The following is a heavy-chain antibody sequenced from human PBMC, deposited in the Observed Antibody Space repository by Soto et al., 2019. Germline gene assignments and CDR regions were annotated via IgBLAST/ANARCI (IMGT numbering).Heavy chain of an antibody. D-gene: IGHD6-19*01. CDR3: ARAGGLGAVAADY. V-gene: IGHV4-30-2*01. CDR1: GGSISSGGYS. Sequence: QLQLQESGSGLVKPSQTLSLTCAVSGGSISSGGYSWSWIRQPPGKGLEWIGYIYHSGSTYYNPSPPRRVTISVDTSKNPFARKRSSVTAADTAVYSCARAGGLGAVAADYWGQGTLVTVSS. J-gene: IGHJ4*02. CDR2: IYHSGST.